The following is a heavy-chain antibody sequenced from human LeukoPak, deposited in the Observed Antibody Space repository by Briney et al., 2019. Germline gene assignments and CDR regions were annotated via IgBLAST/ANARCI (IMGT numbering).Heavy chain of an antibody. V-gene: IGHV3-15*01. CDR3: TTISEQLAEPAAFDI. Sequence: GGSLRLSCAASGFTFSNAWMSWVRHPPGKGLEWVGRIKSKTDRGTTDYAAPVKGRFTISRDDSKNTLYLQMNSLKTEDTAVYYCTTISEQLAEPAAFDIWGQGTMVTVSS. J-gene: IGHJ3*02. CDR1: GFTFSNAW. D-gene: IGHD6-6*01. CDR2: IKSKTDRGTT.